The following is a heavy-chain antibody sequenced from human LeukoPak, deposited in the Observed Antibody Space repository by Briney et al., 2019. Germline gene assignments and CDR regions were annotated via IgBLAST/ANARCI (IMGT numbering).Heavy chain of an antibody. V-gene: IGHV3-7*01. CDR3: VRGVGSVSSY. CDR2: IQQDGSEK. D-gene: IGHD6-19*01. Sequence: QPGGSLRLSCAASGFTFNYYWLTWVRQAPGKGLEWVANIQQDGSEKYYVDSVKGRFIISRDNAKNSLYLQMNSLRAEDTAVYYCVRGVGSVSSYWGQGTLVTVSS. CDR1: GFTFNYYW. J-gene: IGHJ4*02.